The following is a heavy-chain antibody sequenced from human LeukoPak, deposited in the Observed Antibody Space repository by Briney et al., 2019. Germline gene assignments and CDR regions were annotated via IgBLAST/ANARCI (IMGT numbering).Heavy chain of an antibody. Sequence: GGSLRLSCAASGFTFSSYWMSWVRQAPGKGLEWVANIKQDGSEKYYVDSVKGRFTISRDNAKNSMYLQMNSLRAEETAVYYCAREGTICSSTSCYIPDWFDPWGQGTLVTVSS. D-gene: IGHD2-2*02. J-gene: IGHJ5*02. CDR3: AREGTICSSTSCYIPDWFDP. V-gene: IGHV3-7*01. CDR2: IKQDGSEK. CDR1: GFTFSSYW.